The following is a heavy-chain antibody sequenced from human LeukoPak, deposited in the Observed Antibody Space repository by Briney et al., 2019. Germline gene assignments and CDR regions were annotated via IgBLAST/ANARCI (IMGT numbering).Heavy chain of an antibody. CDR3: ARARYVNSFYAFDI. J-gene: IGHJ3*02. V-gene: IGHV4-39*07. CDR1: GGSISSSSYY. CDR2: MYYSGST. D-gene: IGHD3-9*01. Sequence: SETLSLTCTVSGGSISSSSYYWGWIRQPPGKGLEWIGSMYYSGSTYYNPSLKSRVTISVDTSKNQFFLKLSSVTAADTAVYYCARARYVNSFYAFDIWGQGTLVTVSS.